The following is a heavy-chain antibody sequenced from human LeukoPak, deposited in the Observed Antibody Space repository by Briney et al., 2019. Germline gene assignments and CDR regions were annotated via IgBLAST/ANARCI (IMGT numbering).Heavy chain of an antibody. CDR2: INWNSGNI. CDR3: AKGGRLTTLYNWFDP. V-gene: IGHV3-9*01. D-gene: IGHD1/OR15-1a*01. Sequence: PGGSLRLSCGASGFTFRNYAMTWVRQAPGKGLEWVSGINWNSGNIGYADSVKGRFTISRDNAKNSLYLQMNSLRPEDTPLYYCAKGGRLTTLYNWFDPWGQGTLVTVSS. J-gene: IGHJ5*02. CDR1: GFTFRNYA.